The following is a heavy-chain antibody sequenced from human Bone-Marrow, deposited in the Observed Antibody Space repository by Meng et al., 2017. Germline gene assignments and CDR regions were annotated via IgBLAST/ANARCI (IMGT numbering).Heavy chain of an antibody. CDR3: AREGIAAASLQD. CDR1: GGTFSSYA. D-gene: IGHD6-13*01. J-gene: IGHJ1*01. V-gene: IGHV1-69*01. CDR2: IIPIFGTA. Sequence: QVVLVQVGDGVKKPGASVKVSCKGSGGTFSSYAISWVRQAPGQGLEWRGGIIPIFGTANYAQKFQGRVTITADESTSTAYMELSSLRSEDTAVYYCAREGIAAASLQDWGQGTLVTVSS.